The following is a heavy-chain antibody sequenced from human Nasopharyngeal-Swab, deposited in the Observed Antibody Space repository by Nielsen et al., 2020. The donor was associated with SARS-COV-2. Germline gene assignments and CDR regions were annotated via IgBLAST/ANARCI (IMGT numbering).Heavy chain of an antibody. V-gene: IGHV1-18*01. D-gene: IGHD4-17*01. J-gene: IGHJ6*02. CDR1: GYTFKSFA. CDR2: ISAYNGNT. CDR3: AVDYGDYDSYYSMDV. Sequence: ASVKVSCKASGYTFKSFAVNWVRRAPGQGLEWMGWISAYNGNTNYAQNLQGRVTMTTDTSTSTVYMELRSLRSDDTAVYYCAVDYGDYDSYYSMDVWGQGTTVTVSS.